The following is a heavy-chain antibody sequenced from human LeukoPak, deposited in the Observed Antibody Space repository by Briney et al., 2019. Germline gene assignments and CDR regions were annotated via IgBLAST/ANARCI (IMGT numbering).Heavy chain of an antibody. CDR3: ARGLGYSYGNDY. CDR2: INHSGST. CDR1: GGSFSGYY. Sequence: SETLSLTCAVYGGSFSGYYWSWIRQPPGKGLEWIGEINHSGSTNYSPSLKSRVTISVDTSKNQFSLKLSSVTAADTAVYYCARGLGYSYGNDYWGQGTLVTVSS. V-gene: IGHV4-34*01. D-gene: IGHD5-18*01. J-gene: IGHJ4*02.